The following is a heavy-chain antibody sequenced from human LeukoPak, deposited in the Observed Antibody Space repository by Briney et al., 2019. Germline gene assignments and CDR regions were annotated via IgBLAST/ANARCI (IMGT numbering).Heavy chain of an antibody. D-gene: IGHD3-22*01. Sequence: GGSLRLSCAASGFTFSSYAMSWVRQAPGKGLEWVSAISGSGGSTYYADSVKGRSTISRDNSKNTLYLQMNSLRAEDTAVYYCAKDGLSGYAYYFDYWGQGTLVTVSS. CDR3: AKDGLSGYAYYFDY. CDR1: GFTFSSYA. J-gene: IGHJ4*02. CDR2: ISGSGGST. V-gene: IGHV3-23*01.